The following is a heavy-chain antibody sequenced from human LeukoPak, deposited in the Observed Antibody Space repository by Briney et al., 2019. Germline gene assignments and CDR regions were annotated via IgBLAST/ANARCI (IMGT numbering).Heavy chain of an antibody. CDR3: AKGRLYSSGWYYFDY. D-gene: IGHD6-19*01. Sequence: GGSLRLSCAASGFTFSSYAMSWVRQAPGKGLEWVSAISGSGGSTYYADSVKGRFTISRDNSKNTLYLQMNSLRAEDTAVYYCAKGRLYSSGWYYFDYWGQGTLVTVSS. V-gene: IGHV3-23*01. CDR1: GFTFSSYA. J-gene: IGHJ4*02. CDR2: ISGSGGST.